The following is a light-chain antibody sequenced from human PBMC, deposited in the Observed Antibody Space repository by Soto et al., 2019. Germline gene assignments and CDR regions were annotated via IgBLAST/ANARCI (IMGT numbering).Light chain of an antibody. CDR1: QSVRSDS. V-gene: IGKV3-20*01. Sequence: EIVLTQSPGTLSLSPGERATLSCRASQSVRSDSLAWYQQKPGQAPRLLIDRASSRATGIPDRFSGSGSGTDFALTITRLEPEDFAVYYCQLYGTSPGFTFGPGTKVDIK. CDR2: RAS. J-gene: IGKJ3*01. CDR3: QLYGTSPGFT.